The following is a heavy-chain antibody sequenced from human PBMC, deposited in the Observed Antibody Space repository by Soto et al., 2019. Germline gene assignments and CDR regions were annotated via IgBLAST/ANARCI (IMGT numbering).Heavy chain of an antibody. V-gene: IGHV3-72*01. D-gene: IGHD4-17*01. CDR3: TTLYGDYVFGPYYYYYYYMDV. Sequence: PGGSLRLSCAASGFTFSDHYMDWVRQAPGKGLEWVGRIRNKANSYSTQYAASVKGRFTISRDDSKTSLSLQMNSLKTEDTAVYYCTTLYGDYVFGPYYYYYYYMDVWGKGTTVTVSS. J-gene: IGHJ6*03. CDR2: IRNKANSYST. CDR1: GFTFSDHY.